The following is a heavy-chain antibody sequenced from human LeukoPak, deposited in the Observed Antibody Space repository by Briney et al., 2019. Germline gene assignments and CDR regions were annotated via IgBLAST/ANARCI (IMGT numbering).Heavy chain of an antibody. Sequence: GGSLRLSCAASGFTFSRYAMNWVRQAPGKGLEWVSSISISSNYIYYPDSMKGRFTISRDNARNSLYLQMNSPRAEDTAVYYCATPSNYFDYWGQGTLVTVSS. CDR2: ISISSNYI. CDR3: ATPSNYFDY. J-gene: IGHJ4*02. CDR1: GFTFSRYA. V-gene: IGHV3-21*04.